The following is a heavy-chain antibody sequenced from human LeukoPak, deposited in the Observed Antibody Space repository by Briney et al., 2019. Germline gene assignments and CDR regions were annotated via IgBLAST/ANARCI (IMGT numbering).Heavy chain of an antibody. J-gene: IGHJ4*02. Sequence: GGSLRLSCAASGFTFSNAWMSWVRQAPGKGLEWVGRIKSKTDGGTTDYAAPVEGRFTISRDDSKGIAYLQMNSLKTEDTAVYYCTRDQTPYYWGQGTLVTVSS. CDR1: GFTFSNAW. CDR3: TRDQTPYY. CDR2: IKSKTDGGTT. V-gene: IGHV3-15*01.